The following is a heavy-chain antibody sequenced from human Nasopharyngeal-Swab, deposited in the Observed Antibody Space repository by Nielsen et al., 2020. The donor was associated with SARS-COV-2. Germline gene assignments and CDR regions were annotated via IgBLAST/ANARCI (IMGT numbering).Heavy chain of an antibody. CDR2: VYSGGGT. D-gene: IGHD6-19*01. Sequence: GESLKISCTASGFTVRSDNMNWVRQAPGKGLEWVSVVYSGGGTEHADSVKGRFTITRDNSKNTVYLQMRRLRDEDTAIYYCARDHPPIEVAGTNYFDYWGQGTLVTVSS. J-gene: IGHJ4*02. V-gene: IGHV3-66*01. CDR1: GFTVRSDN. CDR3: ARDHPPIEVAGTNYFDY.